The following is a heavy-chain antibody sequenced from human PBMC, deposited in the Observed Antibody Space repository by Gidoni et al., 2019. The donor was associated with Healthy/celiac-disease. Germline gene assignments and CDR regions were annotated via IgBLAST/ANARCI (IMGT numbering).Heavy chain of an antibody. CDR2: ISGSGGST. D-gene: IGHD3-22*01. J-gene: IGHJ4*02. CDR3: AKLGSRVVVIAYYFDY. V-gene: IGHV3-23*04. Sequence: EVQPVESGGGLVQPGRSLRISCAASGFTFTSNAMSWVRQAPGKGLEWVSAISGSGGSTDYADSVKSRFTISRDNAKNTLYLQMNSLRAEDTAVYYCAKLGSRVVVIAYYFDYWGQGTLVTVSS. CDR1: GFTFTSNA.